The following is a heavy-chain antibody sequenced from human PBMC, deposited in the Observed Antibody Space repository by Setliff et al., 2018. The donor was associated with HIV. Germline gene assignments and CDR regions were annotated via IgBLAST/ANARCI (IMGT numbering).Heavy chain of an antibody. Sequence: SETLSLTCTVSGDSISSSSYYWGWIRQPPGKGLEWIGSIYYTGSTSYNPSLKSRVTISVDTSKNQFSLKLSSVTAADTAVYYCAREKRSGFSSGWTNWFDPWGQGTLVTVSS. D-gene: IGHD6-19*01. J-gene: IGHJ5*02. CDR1: GDSISSSSYY. CDR3: AREKRSGFSSGWTNWFDP. V-gene: IGHV4-39*07. CDR2: IYYTGST.